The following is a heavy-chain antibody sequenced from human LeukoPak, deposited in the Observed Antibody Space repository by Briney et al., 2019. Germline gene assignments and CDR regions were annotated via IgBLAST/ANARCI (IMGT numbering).Heavy chain of an antibody. D-gene: IGHD3-10*01. CDR1: GFTFSDYY. CDR3: ARDQYGLGYGSLFDY. V-gene: IGHV3-11*01. J-gene: IGHJ4*02. CDR2: ISSSGITI. Sequence: GGSLRLSCAASGFTFSDYYMTWIRQAPGKGLEWVSYISSSGITIYYADSVKGRFTISRDNAKKSLYLEMNSLRAEDTAVYYSARDQYGLGYGSLFDYWGQGTLVTVSS.